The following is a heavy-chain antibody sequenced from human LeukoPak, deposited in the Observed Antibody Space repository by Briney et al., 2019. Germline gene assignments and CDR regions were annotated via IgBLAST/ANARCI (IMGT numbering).Heavy chain of an antibody. Sequence: ASVTVSFTSSGYTFTVYYMHWVRQAPGQGLEWMGWINPNSGGTNYAQKFRGRVTMTRDTSISTAYMELSRLRSDDTAVYYCARAPPGYSSGWRENWFDPWGQGTLVTVSS. J-gene: IGHJ5*02. CDR2: INPNSGGT. D-gene: IGHD6-19*01. CDR1: GYTFTVYY. V-gene: IGHV1-2*02. CDR3: ARAPPGYSSGWRENWFDP.